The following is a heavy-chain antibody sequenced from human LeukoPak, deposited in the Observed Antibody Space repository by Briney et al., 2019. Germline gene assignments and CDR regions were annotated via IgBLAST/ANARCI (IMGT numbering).Heavy chain of an antibody. CDR1: GYTFTSYD. V-gene: IGHV1-8*01. Sequence: ASVKVSCKASGYTFTSYDINWVRQATGQGLEWMGWMNPNSGNIGYAQKFQGRVTMTRNTSISTAYMELSSLRSEDTAVYYCALSYQGAAGFDYWGQGTLVTVSS. CDR2: MNPNSGNI. J-gene: IGHJ4*02. D-gene: IGHD6-13*01. CDR3: ALSYQGAAGFDY.